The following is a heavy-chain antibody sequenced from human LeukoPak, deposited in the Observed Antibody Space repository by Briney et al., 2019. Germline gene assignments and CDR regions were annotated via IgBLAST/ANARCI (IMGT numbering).Heavy chain of an antibody. J-gene: IGHJ4*02. CDR1: GASISSTSYY. D-gene: IGHD4-11*01. CDR3: ASLRERSYYARGFDY. CDR2: TYYRGTT. Sequence: SETLSLTCTVSGASISSTSYYWGWIRQPPGKGLEWIGSTYYRGTTYYNPSLKSRVTISVDTSKNQFSLKLSSVTAADTAVYYCASLRERSYYARGFDYWGQGTLVTVSS. V-gene: IGHV4-39*01.